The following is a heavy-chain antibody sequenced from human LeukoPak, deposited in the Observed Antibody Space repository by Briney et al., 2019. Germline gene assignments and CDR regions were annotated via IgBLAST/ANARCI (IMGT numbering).Heavy chain of an antibody. CDR1: GYSFTGYY. Sequence: ASVKVSCKASGYSFTGYYMHWVRQAPGQGLEWMGWINPNSGGTNYAQKFQGRVTITTDESTSTAYMELSSLRSEDTAVYYCARPREMATIRDAFDIWGQGTMVTVSS. V-gene: IGHV1-2*02. J-gene: IGHJ3*02. D-gene: IGHD5-24*01. CDR3: ARPREMATIRDAFDI. CDR2: INPNSGGT.